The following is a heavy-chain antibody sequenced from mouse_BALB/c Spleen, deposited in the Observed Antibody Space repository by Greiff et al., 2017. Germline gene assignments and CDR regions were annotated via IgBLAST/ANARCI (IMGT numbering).Heavy chain of an antibody. Sequence: VQLKESGAELVKPGASVKLSCTASGFNIKDTYMHWVKQRPEQGLEWIGRIDPANGNTKYDPKFQGKATITADTSSNTAYLQLSSLTSEDTAVYYCAPNWDWFAYWGQGTLVTVSA. D-gene: IGHD4-1*01. J-gene: IGHJ3*01. CDR2: IDPANGNT. CDR3: APNWDWFAY. CDR1: GFNIKDTY. V-gene: IGHV14-3*02.